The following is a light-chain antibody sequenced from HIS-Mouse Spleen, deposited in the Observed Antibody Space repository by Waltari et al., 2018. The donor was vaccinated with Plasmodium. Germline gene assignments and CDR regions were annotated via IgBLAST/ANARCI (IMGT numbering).Light chain of an antibody. CDR1: QSVSSY. Sequence: EIVLTQSPATLSSSPGERATLSCRASQSVSSYLAWYQQKPGQAPRLLTYDASNMATGIPARFSGSGSGTDFTLTISSLEPEDFAVYYCQRRSNWPRVLTFGGGTKVEIK. J-gene: IGKJ4*01. CDR2: DAS. CDR3: QRRSNWPRVLT. V-gene: IGKV3-11*01.